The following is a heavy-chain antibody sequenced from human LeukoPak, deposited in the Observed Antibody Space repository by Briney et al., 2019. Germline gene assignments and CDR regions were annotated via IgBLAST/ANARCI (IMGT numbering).Heavy chain of an antibody. J-gene: IGHJ5*02. D-gene: IGHD2-2*01. CDR1: GYSVSSGYY. V-gene: IGHV4-38-2*02. Sequence: SETLSLTCTVSGYSVSSGYYWGWIRQPPGQGLEWIGSMYHSGDTYYNPSLKSRVTISVDTSKNQLSLKLSSVTAADTVVYYCARSKAHLSTSWYGTWFDPWGQGTLVTVSS. CDR3: ARSKAHLSTSWYGTWFDP. CDR2: MYHSGDT.